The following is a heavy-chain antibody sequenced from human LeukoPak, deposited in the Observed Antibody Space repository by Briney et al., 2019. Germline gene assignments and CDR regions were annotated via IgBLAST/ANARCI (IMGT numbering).Heavy chain of an antibody. Sequence: GGSLRLSCAASGFTFSSYAMSWVRQAPGKGLEWVSVIYSGGSTYYADSVKGRFTISRDNSKNTLYLQMNSLRAEDTAVYYCARGSGWYGAGNWYFDLWGRGTLVTVSS. D-gene: IGHD6-19*01. CDR2: IYSGGST. CDR3: ARGSGWYGAGNWYFDL. CDR1: GFTFSSYA. J-gene: IGHJ2*01. V-gene: IGHV3-53*01.